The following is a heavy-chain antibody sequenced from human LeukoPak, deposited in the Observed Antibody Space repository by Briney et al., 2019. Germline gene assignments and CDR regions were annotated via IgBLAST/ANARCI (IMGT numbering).Heavy chain of an antibody. V-gene: IGHV3-48*01. CDR2: ISSGSNTI. Sequence: GGSLRLSCVASGFSFSSYSMNWVRQAPGKGLECVSYISSGSNTIDYADSVKGRFTISRDNAKSSLYLQMNSLRAEDTAVYYCASDLSAPPHLVTYYYYMDVWGKGATVTVSS. J-gene: IGHJ6*03. CDR1: GFSFSSYS. D-gene: IGHD6-13*01. CDR3: ASDLSAPPHLVTYYYYMDV.